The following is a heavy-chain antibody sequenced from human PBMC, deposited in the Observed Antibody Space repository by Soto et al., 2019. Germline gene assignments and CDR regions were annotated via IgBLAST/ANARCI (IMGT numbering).Heavy chain of an antibody. V-gene: IGHV1-18*01. CDR2: ISADNGKT. J-gene: IGHJ6*04. D-gene: IGHD5-12*01. CDR1: GYTFTSYG. Sequence: QVQLVQSGGEVKKPGASVKLSCTASGYTFTSYGISWVRQAPGQGLEWMGWISADNGKTNYAQNVQGRVTMTTDTSTRTAYMDLRSLRSDDTAVYYCARGGDVNYYHGMDAWGEGATGTVSS. CDR3: ARGGDVNYYHGMDA.